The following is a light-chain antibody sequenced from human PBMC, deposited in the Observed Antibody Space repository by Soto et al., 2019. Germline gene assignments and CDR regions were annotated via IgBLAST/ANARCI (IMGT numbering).Light chain of an antibody. V-gene: IGKV3-11*01. CDR2: DAS. J-gene: IGKJ4*01. CDR1: QSVSSS. Sequence: EIVLTQSPATLSLSPGETATLSCRASQSVSSSLAWYQQKPGQTPRLLIYDASNRATGIPARFSGSGSGTDFTLTVSSLEPEDFAHYYCQQRSSWPLTFGGGTKVEIK. CDR3: QQRSSWPLT.